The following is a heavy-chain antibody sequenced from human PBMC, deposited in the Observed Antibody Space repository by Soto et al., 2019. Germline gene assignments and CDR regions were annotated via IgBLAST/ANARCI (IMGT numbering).Heavy chain of an antibody. D-gene: IGHD1-26*01. CDR1: GGSISSYY. J-gene: IGHJ2*01. CDR2: IYYSWST. CDR3: ARRWDYWYCDL. Sequence: QVQLQESGPGLVKPSETLSLTCTVSGGSISSYYWSWIRQPPGKGLEWIGYIYYSWSTNYNPSLKSRVTISVDTAKNQFSLKLSSVTAADTDVYYCARRWDYWYCDLWGRGTLVTVSS. V-gene: IGHV4-59*08.